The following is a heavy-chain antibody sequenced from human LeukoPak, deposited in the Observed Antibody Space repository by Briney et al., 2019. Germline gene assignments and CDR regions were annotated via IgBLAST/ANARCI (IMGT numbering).Heavy chain of an antibody. CDR1: GFTFSSYS. D-gene: IGHD2-15*01. V-gene: IGHV3-21*01. CDR2: ISSSSSYI. Sequence: GGSLRLSCAASGFTFSSYSTNWVRQAPGKGLEWVSSISSSSSYIYYADSVKGRFTISRDNAKNSLYLQMNSLIAEDTGVYYCARVYSWPPAIDYWGQGTLVTVSS. CDR3: ARVYSWPPAIDY. J-gene: IGHJ4*02.